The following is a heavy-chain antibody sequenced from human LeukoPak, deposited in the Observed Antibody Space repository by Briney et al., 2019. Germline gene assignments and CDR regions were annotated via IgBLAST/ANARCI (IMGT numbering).Heavy chain of an antibody. V-gene: IGHV3-21*01. Sequence: GGSLRLSCAASGFTFSTYSMNWLRQAPGKGLEWVSSISSSSSYIYYPDSVKGRFTISRDNAKNSLYLQMNSLRAEDTAVYYCARCTSYSAAAGTPENAFDIWGQGTMVTVSS. CDR3: ARCTSYSAAAGTPENAFDI. CDR1: GFTFSTYS. D-gene: IGHD6-13*01. J-gene: IGHJ3*02. CDR2: ISSSSSYI.